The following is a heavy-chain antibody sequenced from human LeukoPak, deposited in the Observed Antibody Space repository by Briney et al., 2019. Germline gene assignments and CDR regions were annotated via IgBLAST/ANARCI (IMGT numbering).Heavy chain of an antibody. CDR1: GFTFSSYG. J-gene: IGHJ4*02. V-gene: IGHV3-30*18. D-gene: IGHD6-19*01. Sequence: GRSLRLFCAASGFTFSSYGMHWVRQAPGRGLEWVAVISYDGSNKYYADSVKGRFTISRDNSKNTLYLQMNSLRAEDTAVYYCAKDPKSLTVATRGPLDYWGQGTLVTVSS. CDR2: ISYDGSNK. CDR3: AKDPKSLTVATRGPLDY.